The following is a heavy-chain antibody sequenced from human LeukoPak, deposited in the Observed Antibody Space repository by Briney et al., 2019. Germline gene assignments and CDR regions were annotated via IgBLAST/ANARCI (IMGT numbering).Heavy chain of an antibody. CDR2: IKQDGSEK. J-gene: IGHJ6*02. Sequence: PGGSLRLSCAASGFTFSSYWMSWVRQAPGKGLEWVANIKQDGSEKYYVDSVKGRFTISRDNAKNSLYLQMNSLRAEDTAVYYCARVQVYDYVWGSYLYYYYYYGMDVWGQGTTVTVSS. CDR1: GFTFSSYW. D-gene: IGHD3-16*02. CDR3: ARVQVYDYVWGSYLYYYYYYGMDV. V-gene: IGHV3-7*05.